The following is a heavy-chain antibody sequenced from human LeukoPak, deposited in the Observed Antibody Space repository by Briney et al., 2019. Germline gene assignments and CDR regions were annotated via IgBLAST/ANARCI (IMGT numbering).Heavy chain of an antibody. J-gene: IGHJ5*02. V-gene: IGHV1-18*01. CDR1: GYTFTSYG. CDR3: ARGDSSSSGSWFDP. CDR2: ISAYNGNT. D-gene: IGHD6-6*01. Sequence: GASVKASCKASGYTFTSYGISWVRQAPGQGLEWMGWISAYNGNTNYAQKLQGRDTMTTDTSTSTAYMELRSLRSDDTAVYYCARGDSSSSGSWFDPWGQGTLVSVSS.